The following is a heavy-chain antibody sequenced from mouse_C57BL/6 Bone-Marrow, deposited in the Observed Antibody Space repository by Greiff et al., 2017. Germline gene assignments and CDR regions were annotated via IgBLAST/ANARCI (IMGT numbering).Heavy chain of an antibody. CDR3: TQGSYWYFDV. CDR2: IDPENGDT. V-gene: IGHV14-4*01. CDR1: GFNIKDDY. J-gene: IGHJ1*03. Sequence: EVHLVESGAELVRPGASVKLSCTASGFNIKDDYMHWVKQRPEQGLEWIGWIDPENGDTEYASKFQGKATITADTSSNTDYLQLSSLTSEDTAVYYCTQGSYWYFDVWGTGTTVTVSS.